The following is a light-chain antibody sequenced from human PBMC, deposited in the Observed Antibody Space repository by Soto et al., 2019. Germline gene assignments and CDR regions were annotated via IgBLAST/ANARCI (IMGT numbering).Light chain of an antibody. CDR1: QSVSDN. V-gene: IGKV3D-15*01. CDR2: GAS. CDR3: QLSQQRSSWPPIA. Sequence: EIVMTQSPATLSVSPGERATLSCRASQSVSDNLAWYQQKPGQAPRLLIYGASSRATGIPERFSGSGSGTDFTLSISSLEPEDFAVYYCQLSQQRSSWPPIAFGQGTRLEIK. J-gene: IGKJ5*01.